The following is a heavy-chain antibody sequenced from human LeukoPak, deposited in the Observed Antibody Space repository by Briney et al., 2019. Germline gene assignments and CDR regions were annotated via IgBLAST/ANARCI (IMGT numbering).Heavy chain of an antibody. D-gene: IGHD1-26*01. Sequence: GGSLRLSCVASEFTFNNYAMAWVRQGPGKGLEWVSSISGSGGNTYYADSVKGRFTISRDNSKNTLYLQMNSLRADDTAVYYCARSGSDFDYWGQGTLVTVSS. V-gene: IGHV3-23*01. J-gene: IGHJ4*02. CDR3: ARSGSDFDY. CDR1: EFTFNNYA. CDR2: ISGSGGNT.